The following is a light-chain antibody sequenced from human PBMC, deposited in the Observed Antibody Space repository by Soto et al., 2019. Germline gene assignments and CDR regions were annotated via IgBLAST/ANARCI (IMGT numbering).Light chain of an antibody. CDR3: QQYGSSPFT. Sequence: EIVLTQSPGTLSVSPGQRATLSCRASQSVASSYLAWYQHKPGQAPRLLIYGASSRATGIPDRFSGSGSGTDFTLTISRLEPEDVAVYYCQQYGSSPFTFGPGTKVDI. J-gene: IGKJ3*01. CDR1: QSVASSY. V-gene: IGKV3-20*01. CDR2: GAS.